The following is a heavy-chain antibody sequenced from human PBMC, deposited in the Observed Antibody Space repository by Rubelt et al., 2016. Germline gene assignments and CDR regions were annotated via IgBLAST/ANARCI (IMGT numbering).Heavy chain of an antibody. CDR3: ASLRRGDSGYDFEENDY. J-gene: IGHJ4*02. Sequence: QVQLQESGPGLVKPSETLSLTCTVSGGSISSSSYYWGWIRQPPGKGLEWIGYLYYSGSTNYNPSLKSRFIISVETSKNQFFLKVSSLTAWDTAVYYCASLRRGDSGYDFEENDYWGQGTLVTVSS. V-gene: IGHV4-61*01. CDR2: LYYSGST. CDR1: GGSISSSSYY. D-gene: IGHD5-12*01.